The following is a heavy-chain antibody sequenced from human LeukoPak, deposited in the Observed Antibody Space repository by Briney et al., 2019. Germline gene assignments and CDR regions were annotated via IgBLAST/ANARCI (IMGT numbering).Heavy chain of an antibody. Sequence: SETLSLTCTVSGGSISSSSYYWGWIRQPPGKGLEWIGSIYYSGSTYYNPSLKSRVTISVDTSKNQFSLKLSSVTAADTAVYYCARHRHPLESGVVVPAAIFGHYYYMDVWGKGTTVTISS. V-gene: IGHV4-39*01. J-gene: IGHJ6*03. CDR2: IYYSGST. CDR3: ARHRHPLESGVVVPAAIFGHYYYMDV. D-gene: IGHD2-2*01. CDR1: GGSISSSSYY.